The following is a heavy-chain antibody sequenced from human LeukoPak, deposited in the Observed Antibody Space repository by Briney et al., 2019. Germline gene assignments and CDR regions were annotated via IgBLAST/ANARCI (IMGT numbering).Heavy chain of an antibody. CDR2: IFSGAMT. V-gene: IGHV4-39*01. Sequence: SETLSLPCSVSGFSISTTSYYWGGLRQSAGNGLEVIANIFSGAMTKTNYNPSLKGRVAIYADTSRNRFSLTLTSVTAEDTAVYYCARCLYRFGSFYFDLWGQGSLVTVSS. J-gene: IGHJ4*02. CDR1: GFSISTTSYY. CDR3: ARCLYRFGSFYFDL. D-gene: IGHD5-18*01.